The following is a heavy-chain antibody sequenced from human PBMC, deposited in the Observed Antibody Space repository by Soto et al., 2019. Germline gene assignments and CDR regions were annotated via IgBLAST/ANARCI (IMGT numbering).Heavy chain of an antibody. D-gene: IGHD3-22*01. CDR2: ISHSGSII. Sequence: GVSLRLSCVASGFTFSHYEMNWVRQAPGKGLEWVSYISHSGSIIYYADSVKGRFNISRDNAKNSLYLQMNSLRAEDTAVYSCARAVLYYYDSTHRPHWFGPGGQG. J-gene: IGHJ5*02. CDR1: GFTFSHYE. V-gene: IGHV3-48*03. CDR3: ARAVLYYYDSTHRPHWFGP.